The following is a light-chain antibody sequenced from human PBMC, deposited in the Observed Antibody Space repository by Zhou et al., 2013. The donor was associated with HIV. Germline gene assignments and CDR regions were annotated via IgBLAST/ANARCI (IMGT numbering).Light chain of an antibody. CDR2: DVS. Sequence: QLTQSPSALSASVGDRVTITCRASQDIRSALAWYQHKPGKAPDLLIYDVSSLESGVPSRFSGSGSETDFTLTISSLQPEDFAVYYCQQYRFYPTFGQGTRLEIK. CDR1: QDIRSA. V-gene: IGKV1-13*02. J-gene: IGKJ5*01. CDR3: QQYRFYPT.